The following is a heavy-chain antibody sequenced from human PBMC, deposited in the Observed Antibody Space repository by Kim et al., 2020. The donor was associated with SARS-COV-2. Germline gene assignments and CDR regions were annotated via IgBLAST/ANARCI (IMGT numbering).Heavy chain of an antibody. V-gene: IGHV1-69*13. Sequence: SVKVSCKASGGTFSSYAISWVRQAPGQGLEWMGGIIPIFGTANYAQKFQGRVTITADESTSTAYMELSSLRSEDTAVYYCASGSGSGWLGGHGNFDYWGQGTLVTVSS. D-gene: IGHD6-19*01. J-gene: IGHJ4*02. CDR1: GGTFSSYA. CDR2: IIPIFGTA. CDR3: ASGSGSGWLGGHGNFDY.